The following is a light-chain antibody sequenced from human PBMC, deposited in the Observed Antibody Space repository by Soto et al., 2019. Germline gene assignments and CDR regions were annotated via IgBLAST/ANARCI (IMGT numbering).Light chain of an antibody. J-gene: IGKJ4*01. CDR3: QQRSNWPPFT. V-gene: IGKV3D-20*02. Sequence: EIVLTQSPGTLSLSRGERATLSCRAIQSVSSSYLAWYQQKPGQAPRLLIYGASSRATGIPDRFSGSGSGTDFTLTISRLEPEDFAVYYCQQRSNWPPFTFGGGTKVDIK. CDR1: QSVSSSY. CDR2: GAS.